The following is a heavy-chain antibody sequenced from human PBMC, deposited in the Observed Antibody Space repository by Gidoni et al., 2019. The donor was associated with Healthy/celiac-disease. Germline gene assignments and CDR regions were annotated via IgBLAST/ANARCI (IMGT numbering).Heavy chain of an antibody. V-gene: IGHV3-73*01. J-gene: IGHJ6*02. CDR1: GFTFGGTA. CDR2: IRSKANIAAT. CDR3: TTLRCSSTSCYTFDYYYGMDV. Sequence: EVQLVESGGGLVQPGGSLKLPCAASGFTFGGTAMHWVRQASGKGLGWVALIRSKANIAATAYAASVKGRFTISRDDSKNTAYLQMNSLKTEDTAVYYCTTLRCSSTSCYTFDYYYGMDVWGQGTTVTVSS. D-gene: IGHD2-2*02.